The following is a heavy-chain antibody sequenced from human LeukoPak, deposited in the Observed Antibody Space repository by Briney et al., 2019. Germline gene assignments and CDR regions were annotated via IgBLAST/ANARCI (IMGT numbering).Heavy chain of an antibody. Sequence: GGSLRPSCAASGFTSGFTFRTYAMTWVRQAPGKGLEWVSAISGSGGSTYYADSVKGRFTISRDNSKNTLYMQMNSLRAEDTAVYYCAKDPNADYVGAFDMWGQGTMVTVSS. D-gene: IGHD4-17*01. J-gene: IGHJ3*02. CDR1: GFTFRTYA. CDR3: AKDPNADYVGAFDM. CDR2: ISGSGGST. V-gene: IGHV3-23*01.